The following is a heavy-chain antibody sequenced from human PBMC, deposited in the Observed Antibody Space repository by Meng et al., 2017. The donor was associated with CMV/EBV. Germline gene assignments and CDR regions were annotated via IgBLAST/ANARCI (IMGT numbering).Heavy chain of an antibody. V-gene: IGHV2-70D*14. CDR3: ARSRIAAAGTRRTYYYYGMDV. Sequence: SGPTLVKPTQTLTLICTFSGFSLSTSGMRVGWIRQPPGKALEWLARNDWDEDKFYSTCLKTRLTISKDTSKNQVVLTMTNMDPVDTATYYCARSRIAAAGTRRTYYYYGMDVWGQETTVTVSS. J-gene: IGHJ6*02. D-gene: IGHD6-13*01. CDR1: GFSLSTSGMR. CDR2: NDWDEDK.